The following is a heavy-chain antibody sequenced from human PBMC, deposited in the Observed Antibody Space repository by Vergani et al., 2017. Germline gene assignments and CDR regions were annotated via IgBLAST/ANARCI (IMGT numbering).Heavy chain of an antibody. D-gene: IGHD2-21*02. Sequence: QVQLVESGGGVVQPGRSLPLSCAASVFPFSIFGMPWVRPAPGKGLEWFAVISYDGSNKYYAASVTGRFTIARDKSKNTLYLQMNSLRAEDTAVYYCAKGNRGGDFSFDIWGQGTMVTVSS. V-gene: IGHV3-30*18. CDR1: VFPFSIFG. J-gene: IGHJ3*02. CDR2: ISYDGSNK. CDR3: AKGNRGGDFSFDI.